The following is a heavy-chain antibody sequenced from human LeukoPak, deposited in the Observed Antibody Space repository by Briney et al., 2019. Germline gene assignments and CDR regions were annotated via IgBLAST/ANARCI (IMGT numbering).Heavy chain of an antibody. V-gene: IGHV1-2*02. CDR3: ARVLQDDYVWGTYRPFDY. D-gene: IGHD3-16*02. J-gene: IGHJ4*02. Sequence: ASVKVSCKASGYTFTGYYIHWVRQAPGQGLEWMGWINPNSGGTNYAQRFQGRVTMTRDTSISTAYMELGRLRSDDTAIYYCARVLQDDYVWGTYRPFDYWGQGTLVTVSS. CDR2: INPNSGGT. CDR1: GYTFTGYY.